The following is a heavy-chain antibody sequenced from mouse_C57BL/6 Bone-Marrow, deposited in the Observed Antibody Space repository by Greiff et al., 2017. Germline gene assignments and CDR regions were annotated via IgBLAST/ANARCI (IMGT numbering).Heavy chain of an antibody. CDR1: GYTFTSYW. D-gene: IGHD2-14*01. J-gene: IGHJ2*01. CDR3: AREWVYYRFDY. V-gene: IGHV1-52*01. Sequence: QVQLKQPGAELVRPGSSVKLSCKASGYTFTSYWMHWVKQRPIQGLEWIGNIDPSDSETHYNQKFKDKATLTVDKSSSTASMQLSSLTSEDSAVYYCAREWVYYRFDYWGQGTTLTVSS. CDR2: IDPSDSET.